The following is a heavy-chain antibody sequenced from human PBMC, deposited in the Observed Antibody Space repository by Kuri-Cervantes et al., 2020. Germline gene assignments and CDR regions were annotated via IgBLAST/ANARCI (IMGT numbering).Heavy chain of an antibody. Sequence: ASVKVSCKAPGYTFSSYDINWVRQATGQGLEWMGWMNPDTGNTGYAQRFQGRVTMTRTTSITTAYMELSSLRSGDTAVYYCARGGGMDVWGQGTTVTVSS. V-gene: IGHV1-8*01. J-gene: IGHJ6*02. CDR2: MNPDTGNT. CDR1: GYTFSSYD. CDR3: ARGGGMDV.